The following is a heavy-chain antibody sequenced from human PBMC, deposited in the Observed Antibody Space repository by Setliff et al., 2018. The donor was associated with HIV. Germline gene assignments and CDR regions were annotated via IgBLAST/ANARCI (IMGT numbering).Heavy chain of an antibody. D-gene: IGHD3-10*01. CDR2: IDHSGNI. CDR1: GESFNDYY. Sequence: LPEPLSLTCAVSGESFNDYYWTWIRQPPGKGLEWIGEIDHSGNIKYHASLKSRVTISKDTSKNQISLKLRSVTAADTAVYYCARGLNYYGSGSYLPLGYWGQGTLVTVSS. V-gene: IGHV4-34*01. J-gene: IGHJ4*02. CDR3: ARGLNYYGSGSYLPLGY.